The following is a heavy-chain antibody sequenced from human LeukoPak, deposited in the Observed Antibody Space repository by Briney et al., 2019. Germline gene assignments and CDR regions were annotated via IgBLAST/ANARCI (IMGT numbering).Heavy chain of an antibody. J-gene: IGHJ4*02. CDR1: GFTFSSYA. V-gene: IGHV3-23*01. CDR2: ISGSGGST. D-gene: IGHD3-22*01. CDR3: ASDYYDSSALFDY. Sequence: GGSLRLSCAASGFTFSSYAMSWVRQAPGKGLEWVSAISGSGGSTYYADSVKGRFTISRDNAKNSLYLQMNSLRAEDTAVYYCASDYYDSSALFDYWGQGTRVTVSS.